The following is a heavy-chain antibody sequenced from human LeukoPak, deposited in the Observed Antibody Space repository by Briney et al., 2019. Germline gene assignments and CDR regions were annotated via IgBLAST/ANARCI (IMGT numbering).Heavy chain of an antibody. CDR2: IYTSGST. CDR3: ARDKAAAGTQDAFDI. V-gene: IGHV4-4*07. Sequence: SETLSLTCTVSGGSIRSYYWNWIRQPAGKGLEWIGRIYTSGSTNYNPSLKSRVTISVDKSKNQFSLKLSSVTAADTAVYYCARDKAAAGTQDAFDIWGQGTMVTVSS. J-gene: IGHJ3*02. D-gene: IGHD6-13*01. CDR1: GGSIRSYY.